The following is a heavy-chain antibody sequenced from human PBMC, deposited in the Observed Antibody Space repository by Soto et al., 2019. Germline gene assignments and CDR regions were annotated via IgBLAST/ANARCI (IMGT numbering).Heavy chain of an antibody. CDR3: ALRGTYYYDSSGYHLFDY. Sequence: PSETLSLTCAVYGGSFSGYYWSWIRQPPGKGLEWIGEINHSGSTNYNPSLKSRVTISVDTSKNQFSLKLSSVTAADTAVYYCALRGTYYYDSSGYHLFDYWGQGTLVTVS. V-gene: IGHV4-34*01. D-gene: IGHD3-22*01. J-gene: IGHJ4*02. CDR2: INHSGST. CDR1: GGSFSGYY.